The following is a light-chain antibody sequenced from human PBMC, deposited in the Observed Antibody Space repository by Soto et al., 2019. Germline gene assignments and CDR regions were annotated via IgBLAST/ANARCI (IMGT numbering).Light chain of an antibody. CDR2: DAS. Sequence: EIVLTQSPGTLSLSPGEGATLSCRASQSVNSDSLAWYQQKPGQAPRLLIYDASVRATGTPARFSGSGSGTAFTLTISSLEPEDFALYYCQQRSTWPTFGQGTKVDIK. CDR1: QSVNSDS. CDR3: QQRSTWPT. J-gene: IGKJ1*01. V-gene: IGKV3D-20*02.